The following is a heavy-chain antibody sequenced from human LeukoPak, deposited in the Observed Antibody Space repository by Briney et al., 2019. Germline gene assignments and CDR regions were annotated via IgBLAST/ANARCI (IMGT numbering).Heavy chain of an antibody. CDR1: GYTFTGYY. D-gene: IGHD4-17*01. CDR3: ARASPPYGDDAFDI. V-gene: IGHV1-2*04. J-gene: IGHJ3*02. CDR2: INPNSGGT. Sequence: ASVTVSCQASGYTFTGYYMHWVRQAPGQGLEWMGWINPNSGGTNYAQKFQGWVTMTRDTSISTAYMELSRLRSDDTAVYYCARASPPYGDDAFDIWGQGTMVTVSS.